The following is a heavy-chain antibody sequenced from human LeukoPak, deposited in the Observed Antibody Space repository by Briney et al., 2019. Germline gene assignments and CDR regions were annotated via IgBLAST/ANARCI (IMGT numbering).Heavy chain of an antibody. Sequence: SETLSLTCTVSGGSISSSIYYWGWIRQHPGKGLEWIGYIYYSGSTYYNPSLKSRVTISVDTSKNQFSLKLSSVTAADTAVYYCARSDYDFWSGYSYNWFDPWGQGTLVTVSS. CDR1: GGSISSSIYY. J-gene: IGHJ5*02. CDR3: ARSDYDFWSGYSYNWFDP. CDR2: IYYSGST. D-gene: IGHD3-3*01. V-gene: IGHV4-31*03.